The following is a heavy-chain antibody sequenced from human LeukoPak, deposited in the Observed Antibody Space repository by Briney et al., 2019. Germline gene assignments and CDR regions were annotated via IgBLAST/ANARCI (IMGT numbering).Heavy chain of an antibody. CDR3: VRDDYDFWSGYQSYFEF. Sequence: GSLRLSCAVSGFTFSDYWMTWVRQAPGKGLEWVANINQDGSEKYYVDSVEGRFTISRDSVKNSLYLQMTSVRADDTAMYYCVRDDYDFWSGYQSYFEFWGQGTLVAVSS. V-gene: IGHV3-7*01. CDR2: INQDGSEK. CDR1: GFTFSDYW. J-gene: IGHJ4*02. D-gene: IGHD3-3*01.